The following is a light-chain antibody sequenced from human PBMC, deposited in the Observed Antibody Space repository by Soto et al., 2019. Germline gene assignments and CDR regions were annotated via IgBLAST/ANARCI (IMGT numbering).Light chain of an antibody. V-gene: IGKV1-39*01. Sequence: DIHLTQTPTSLSASVVDRVTITGRASQTIINSLNCYQPTPGTAPKLLIYAASSLQSGVPSRFSGSGSGTDFTLTISSLQPEDCATYYCQQRYSIPPTFGQGTKGDI. CDR1: QTIINS. J-gene: IGKJ1*01. CDR2: AAS. CDR3: QQRYSIPPT.